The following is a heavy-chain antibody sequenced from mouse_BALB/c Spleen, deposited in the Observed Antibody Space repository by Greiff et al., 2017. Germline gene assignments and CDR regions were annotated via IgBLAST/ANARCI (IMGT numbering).Heavy chain of an antibody. CDR3: ASNLLYYAMDY. D-gene: IGHD6-2*01. J-gene: IGHJ4*01. V-gene: IGHV5-17*02. CDR2: ISSGSSTI. CDR1: GFTFSSFG. Sequence: DVHLVESGGGLVQPGGSRKLSCAASGFTFSSFGMHWVRQAPEKGLEWVAYISSGSSTIYYADTVKGRFTISRDNPKNTLFLQMTSLRSEDTAMYYCASNLLYYAMDYWGQGTSVTVSS.